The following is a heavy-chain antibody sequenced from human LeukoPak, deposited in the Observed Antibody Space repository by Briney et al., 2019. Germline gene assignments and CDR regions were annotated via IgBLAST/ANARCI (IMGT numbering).Heavy chain of an antibody. CDR3: AKDLAGTTSFDF. V-gene: IGHV3-23*01. D-gene: IGHD1-7*01. CDR2: ISDNGRST. Sequence: GGSLRLSCGASGFTFSNNAMYWVRQAPGKGLEWVSGISDNGRSTYYADSVKGRFTISRDKSKNMLYLQMNSLRAEDTAIYYCAKDLAGTTSFDFWGKGTLVTVSS. J-gene: IGHJ4*02. CDR1: GFTFSNNA.